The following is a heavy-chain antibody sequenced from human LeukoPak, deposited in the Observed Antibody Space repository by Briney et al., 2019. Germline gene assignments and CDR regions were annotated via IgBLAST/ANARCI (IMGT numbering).Heavy chain of an antibody. D-gene: IGHD5-24*01. CDR2: IFSGGST. CDR3: ARGVEGKRSYFDY. CDR1: GFIFSNYV. Sequence: GGSLRLSCAASGFIFSNYVMGWVRLAPGKGLEWVSVIFSGGSTFYADSVKGRFTFSRDNSKNTVYLQMNNLRVEDTAVYYCARGVEGKRSYFDYWGQGTLVTVSS. J-gene: IGHJ4*02. V-gene: IGHV3-53*01.